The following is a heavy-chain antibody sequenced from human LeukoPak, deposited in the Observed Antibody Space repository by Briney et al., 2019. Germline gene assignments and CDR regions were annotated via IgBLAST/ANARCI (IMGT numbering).Heavy chain of an antibody. CDR2: IYYSGST. J-gene: IGHJ3*02. Sequence: SETLSLTCTVSGGSISSYYWSWIRQPPGKGMEWIGYIYYSGSTNYNPSLKCRVTISVDTSKNQFSLKLSSVTAADTAVYYCASEHVRGAFDIWGQGTMVTVSS. CDR3: ASEHVRGAFDI. V-gene: IGHV4-59*01. CDR1: GGSISSYY.